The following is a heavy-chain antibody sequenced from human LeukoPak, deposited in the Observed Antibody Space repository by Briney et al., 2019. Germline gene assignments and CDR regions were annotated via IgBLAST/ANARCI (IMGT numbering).Heavy chain of an antibody. Sequence: GGSLRLSCAASGFTFSSYEMNWVRQAPGKGLVWVSRINSDGSSTSYADSVKGRFTISRDNAKNTLYLQMNSLRAEDTAVYYCARDRNYYDSSGYFDYWGQGTLVTVSS. CDR3: ARDRNYYDSSGYFDY. CDR2: INSDGSST. CDR1: GFTFSSYE. V-gene: IGHV3-74*01. D-gene: IGHD3-22*01. J-gene: IGHJ4*02.